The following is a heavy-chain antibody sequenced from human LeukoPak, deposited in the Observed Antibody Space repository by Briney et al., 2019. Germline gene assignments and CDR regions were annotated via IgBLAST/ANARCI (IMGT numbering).Heavy chain of an antibody. CDR1: GFTLSSYG. Sequence: PGGSLRLSCAASGFTLSSYGMLWVRQAPGKGLEWVAFIRYDGSNKYYADSVKGRFTISRDNSKNTLYLQMNSLRAEDTAVYYCAKKSYYGSGSFYYYYGMDVRGQGNTVTVSS. CDR2: IRYDGSNK. D-gene: IGHD3-10*01. V-gene: IGHV3-30*02. J-gene: IGHJ6*02. CDR3: AKKSYYGSGSFYYYYGMDV.